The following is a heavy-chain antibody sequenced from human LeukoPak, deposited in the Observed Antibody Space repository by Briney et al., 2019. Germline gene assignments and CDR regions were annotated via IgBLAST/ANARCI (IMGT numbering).Heavy chain of an antibody. CDR2: ISGSGGST. Sequence: GGSLRLSCAASGFTFSSYAMSWVRQAPGKGLQWVSTISGSGGSTYYPDSVKSRFTISRDNSKNTLYLQMNSLRAEDTAVYYCAELGITMIGGVWGKGTTVTISS. D-gene: IGHD3-10*02. J-gene: IGHJ6*04. CDR3: AELGITMIGGV. V-gene: IGHV3-23*01. CDR1: GFTFSSYA.